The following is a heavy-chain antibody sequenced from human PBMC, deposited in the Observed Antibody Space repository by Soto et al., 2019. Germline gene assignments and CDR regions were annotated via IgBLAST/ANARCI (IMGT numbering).Heavy chain of an antibody. D-gene: IGHD3-9*01. CDR3: SRDDADLFFN. J-gene: IGHJ4*02. CDR1: GFSITNAW. V-gene: IGHV3-15*01. Sequence: GGFLRLSSAASGFSITNAWMTWVSQPPGKGLEWVGRIKSKTDGGTTDYVAPVKGRFTISRDDSKKTAYLQMNSLESEDTAVYYCSRDDADLFFNWGRGTLVTVSS. CDR2: IKSKTDGGTT.